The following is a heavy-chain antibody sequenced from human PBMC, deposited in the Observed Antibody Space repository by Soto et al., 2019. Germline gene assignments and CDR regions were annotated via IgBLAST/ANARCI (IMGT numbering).Heavy chain of an antibody. CDR1: GYTLTELS. V-gene: IGHV1-24*01. J-gene: IGHJ2*01. CDR3: ATPPIHCSSTSCYNPWYFDL. Sequence: GASVKVSCKVSGYTLTELSMHWVRQAPGKGLEWMGGFDPEDGETIYAQKFQGRVTMTEDTSTDTAYMELSSLRSEDKAVYYCATPPIHCSSTSCYNPWYFDLWGRGTLVTVSS. CDR2: FDPEDGET. D-gene: IGHD2-2*02.